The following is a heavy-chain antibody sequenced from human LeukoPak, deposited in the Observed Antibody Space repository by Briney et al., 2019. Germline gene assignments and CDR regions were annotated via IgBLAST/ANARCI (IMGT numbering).Heavy chain of an antibody. Sequence: GGSLRLSCAASGFTFSSYSMDWVRQAPGKGLEWVSSISSSSSYIYYADSVKGRFTISRDNAKNSLYLQMNSLRAEDTAVYYCARGNARLEWLPDYYYYGMDVWGKGPRSPSPQ. V-gene: IGHV3-21*01. D-gene: IGHD3-3*01. J-gene: IGHJ6*01. CDR1: GFTFSSYS. CDR2: ISSSSSYI. CDR3: ARGNARLEWLPDYYYYGMDV.